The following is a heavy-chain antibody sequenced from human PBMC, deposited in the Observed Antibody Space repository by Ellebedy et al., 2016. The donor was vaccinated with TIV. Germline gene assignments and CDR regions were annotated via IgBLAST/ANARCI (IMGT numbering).Heavy chain of an antibody. CDR2: IEYSGNI. Sequence: MPGGSLRLSCTVSGGFITSSDSYWGWIRQPPGKGLEWIATIEYSGNIYYNPSLKSRVIISADISKNQFSLQVSSLTAADTAVYYCARVKATGDQARGLIDAWGQGTLVTVSS. J-gene: IGHJ5*02. CDR1: GGFITSSDSY. V-gene: IGHV4-39*01. D-gene: IGHD1-26*01. CDR3: ARVKATGDQARGLIDA.